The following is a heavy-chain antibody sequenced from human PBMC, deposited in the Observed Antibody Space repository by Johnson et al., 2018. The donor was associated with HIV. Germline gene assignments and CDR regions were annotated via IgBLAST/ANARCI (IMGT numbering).Heavy chain of an antibody. Sequence: QVQLVESGGGLVKPGGSLRLSCAVSGFTFSDYYMSWIRQAPGKGLEWVSYISSSGSTIYYADSVKDRFTISRDSSKNAVYLQMSSLRAEDTALYYCARGSSGSFDLWGRGTMVTVSS. J-gene: IGHJ3*01. CDR2: ISSSGSTI. CDR1: GFTFSDYY. CDR3: ARGSSGSFDL. D-gene: IGHD6-6*01. V-gene: IGHV3-11*04.